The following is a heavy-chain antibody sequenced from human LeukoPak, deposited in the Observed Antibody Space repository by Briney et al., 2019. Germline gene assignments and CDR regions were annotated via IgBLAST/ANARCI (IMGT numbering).Heavy chain of an antibody. D-gene: IGHD3-10*01. Sequence: SETLSLTCTVSGGSISSYYWSWIRQPPGKGLEWIGYIYYSGSTNYNPSLKSRVTISVDTSKNQFSLKLSSVTAADTAVYYCAREDRGVFDYWGQGALVTVSS. V-gene: IGHV4-59*01. CDR2: IYYSGST. CDR1: GGSISSYY. CDR3: AREDRGVFDY. J-gene: IGHJ4*02.